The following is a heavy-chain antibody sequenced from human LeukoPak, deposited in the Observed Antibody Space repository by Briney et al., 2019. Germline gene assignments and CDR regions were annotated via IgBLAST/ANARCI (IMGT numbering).Heavy chain of an antibody. J-gene: IGHJ5*02. V-gene: IGHV4-59*08. D-gene: IGHD6-19*01. CDR2: AYYSGST. Sequence: SETLSLTCSVFDGSISNYYWSWIRQPPGKGLEWIGYAYYSGSTTYNPSLESRVTISVDTSKNQFSLKLTAVTAADTAVYYCARNSAVATSRSWFDPWGQGTLVTVSS. CDR1: DGSISNYY. CDR3: ARNSAVATSRSWFDP.